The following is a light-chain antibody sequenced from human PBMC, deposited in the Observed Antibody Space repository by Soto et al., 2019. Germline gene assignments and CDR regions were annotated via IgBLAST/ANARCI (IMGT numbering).Light chain of an antibody. CDR1: SSDVGGYNE. CDR2: DVT. Sequence: QSALTQPASVSGSPGQSTTISCTGTSSDVGGYNEVSWYQQRPGKAPKLMIYDVTNRPSGVSNRFSGSKSGNTASLTISGLQADDEAYYYCGSHAVGSTLIFGGGTKVTLL. CDR3: GSHAVGSTLI. V-gene: IGLV2-14*03. J-gene: IGLJ2*01.